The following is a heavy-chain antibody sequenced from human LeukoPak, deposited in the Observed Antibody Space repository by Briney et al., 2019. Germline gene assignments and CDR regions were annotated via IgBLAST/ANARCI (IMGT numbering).Heavy chain of an antibody. D-gene: IGHD3-10*01. CDR3: ARDSQIITMVRGVTPYYYYGMDV. Sequence: SEPLSLTCAVYGGSFSGYYWSWIRQPPGKGLEWIGEINHSGSTNYNPSLKSRVTISVDTSKNQFSLKLSSVTAADTAVYYCARDSQIITMVRGVTPYYYYGMDVWGQGTTVTVSS. CDR2: INHSGST. V-gene: IGHV4-34*01. J-gene: IGHJ6*02. CDR1: GGSFSGYY.